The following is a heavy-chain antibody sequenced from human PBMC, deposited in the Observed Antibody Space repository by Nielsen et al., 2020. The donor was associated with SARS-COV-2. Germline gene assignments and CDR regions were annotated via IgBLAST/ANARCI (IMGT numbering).Heavy chain of an antibody. V-gene: IGHV3-33*08. CDR2: IWYDGSNK. CDR1: GFTFSGSA. J-gene: IGHJ6*02. CDR3: AREGAGTDYYYGMDV. D-gene: IGHD6-19*01. Sequence: GESLKISCVASGFTFSGSAMHWVRQAPGKGLEWVAVIWYDGSNKYYADSVKGRFTISRDNSKNTLYLQMNSLRAEDTAVYYCAREGAGTDYYYGMDVWGQGTTVTVSS.